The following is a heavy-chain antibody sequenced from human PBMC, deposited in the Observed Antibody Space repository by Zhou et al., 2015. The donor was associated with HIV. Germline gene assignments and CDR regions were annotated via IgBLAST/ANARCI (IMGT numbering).Heavy chain of an antibody. J-gene: IGHJ4*02. CDR1: GYTFTSYD. D-gene: IGHD3-16*02. CDR2: MNPNSGNT. V-gene: IGHV1-8*01. Sequence: QVQLVQSGAEVKKPGASVKVSCKASGYTFTSYDINWVRQATGQGLEWMGWMNPNSGNTGYAQKFQGRVTMTRNTSISTAYMELSSLRSEDTAVYYCARISFVRLGELSLSDSVDYWGQGTLVTVSS. CDR3: ARISFVRLGELSLSDSVDY.